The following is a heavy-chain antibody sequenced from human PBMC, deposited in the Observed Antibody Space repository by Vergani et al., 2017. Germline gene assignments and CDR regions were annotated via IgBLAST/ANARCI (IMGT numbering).Heavy chain of an antibody. V-gene: IGHV1-69*02. J-gene: IGHJ3*02. CDR3: ARYYDFWSGYNSDAFDI. CDR1: GGTFSSYT. D-gene: IGHD3-3*01. CDR2: IIPILGIA. Sequence: QVQLVQSGAEVKKPGSSVKVSCKASGGTFSSYTISWVRQAPGQGLEWMGRIIPILGIANYAQKFQGRVTITADKSTSTAYMELRSLRSDDTAVYYCARYYDFWSGYNSDAFDIWGQGTMVTVSS.